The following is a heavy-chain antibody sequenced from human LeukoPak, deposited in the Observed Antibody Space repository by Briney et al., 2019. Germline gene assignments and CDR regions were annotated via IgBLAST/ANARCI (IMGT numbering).Heavy chain of an antibody. D-gene: IGHD3-10*01. Sequence: GGSLRLSCAASGFTFSDYYMSWIRQAPGKGLEWVSYINSSSSYTNYADSVKGRFTISRDNAKNSLYLQMNSLRAEDTAVYYCARDGGSGNTKKKIYYYYGMDVWGKGTTVTVSS. CDR1: GFTFSDYY. CDR2: INSSSSYT. J-gene: IGHJ6*04. V-gene: IGHV3-11*06. CDR3: ARDGGSGNTKKKIYYYYGMDV.